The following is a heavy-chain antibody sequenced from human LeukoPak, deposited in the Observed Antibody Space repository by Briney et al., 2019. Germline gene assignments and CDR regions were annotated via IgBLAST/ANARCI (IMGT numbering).Heavy chain of an antibody. CDR1: GYSFSTCG. J-gene: IGHJ3*01. D-gene: IGHD5-18*01. V-gene: IGHV1-18*01. CDR2: ISTYSGNA. Sequence: ASVKVSCKASGYSFSTCGISWVRQAPGQGLEWMGWISTYSGNAQYAQNFQGRVTMTADTTTSTAYMELRSLTTDDTAVYFCAREGSGYSYGYWGQGTMVTVSS. CDR3: AREGSGYSYGY.